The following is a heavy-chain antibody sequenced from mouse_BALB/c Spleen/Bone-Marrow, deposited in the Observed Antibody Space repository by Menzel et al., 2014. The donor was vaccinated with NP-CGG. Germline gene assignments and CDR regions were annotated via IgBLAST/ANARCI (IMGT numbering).Heavy chain of an antibody. J-gene: IGHJ3*01. D-gene: IGHD3-1*01. Sequence: QVQLQQSGAELMKPGASVKVSCKATGYTFSSYWIEWVKQRPGHGLEWIGEILPGSGNTNYNEKFKGKATITADTSSNTAYMQLSSLTSEDSAVYYCARWAFDAWFAYWGQGTLVTVSA. CDR3: ARWAFDAWFAY. CDR1: GYTFSSYW. CDR2: ILPGSGNT. V-gene: IGHV1-9*01.